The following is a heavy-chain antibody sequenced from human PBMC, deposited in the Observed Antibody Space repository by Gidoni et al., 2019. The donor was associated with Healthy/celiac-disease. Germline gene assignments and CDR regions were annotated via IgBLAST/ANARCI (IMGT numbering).Heavy chain of an antibody. CDR3: ARGSVQGRKVSGSPLR. D-gene: IGHD1-26*01. CDR2: INHSGST. V-gene: IGHV4-34*01. Sequence: QVQLQQWGAGLLKPSETLSLTCAVYGGSFSGYYWSWIRQPPGKGLEWIGEINHSGSTNYNPSLKSRVTISVDTAKNQFSLKLSSVTAADTAVYYCARGSVQGRKVSGSPLRWGQGTLVTVSS. CDR1: GGSFSGYY. J-gene: IGHJ4*02.